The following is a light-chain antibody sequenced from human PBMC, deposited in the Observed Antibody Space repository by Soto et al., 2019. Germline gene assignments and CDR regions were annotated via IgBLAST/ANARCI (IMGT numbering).Light chain of an antibody. CDR1: QDVNNF. Sequence: DIQMTQSPSSLSASVGDRVIITCRASQDVNNFLAWFQQKPGKAPKSLIYAASNLQSGVPSRFSGSKSGTDFTLTIRSLPPEDFAPYSCQQSYSTHPTFGPGTKVDIK. CDR2: AAS. V-gene: IGKV1-16*01. J-gene: IGKJ3*01. CDR3: QQSYSTHPT.